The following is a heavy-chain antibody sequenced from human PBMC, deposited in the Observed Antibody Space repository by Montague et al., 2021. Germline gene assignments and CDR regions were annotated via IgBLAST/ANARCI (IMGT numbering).Heavy chain of an antibody. J-gene: IGHJ3*02. CDR2: ISSGSRAI. CDR3: ALWRAPVRTTGWGDAFDI. V-gene: IGHV3-48*02. Sequence: SLGLSCAASGISFNGYNMNWVRQIPGKGLEWVSYISSGSRAIYYADSVKGRFTISRDNAKNSLYLQMSSLRDEDTAVYYCALWRAPVRTTGWGDAFDIWGQGTMVTVSS. D-gene: IGHD1-1*01. CDR1: GISFNGYN.